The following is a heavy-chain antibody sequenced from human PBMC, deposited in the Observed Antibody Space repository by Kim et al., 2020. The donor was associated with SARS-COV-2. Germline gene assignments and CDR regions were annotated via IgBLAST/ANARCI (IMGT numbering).Heavy chain of an antibody. CDR3: ARGLRELLVWFGGTYYYYGMDV. J-gene: IGHJ6*02. Sequence: ASVKVSCKASGYTFTSYDINWVRQATGQGLEWMGWMNPNSGNTGYAQKFQGRVTMTRNTSISTAYMELSSLRSEDTAVYYCARGLRELLVWFGGTYYYYGMDVWGQGTTVTVSS. V-gene: IGHV1-8*02. CDR1: GYTFTSYD. CDR2: MNPNSGNT. D-gene: IGHD3-10*01.